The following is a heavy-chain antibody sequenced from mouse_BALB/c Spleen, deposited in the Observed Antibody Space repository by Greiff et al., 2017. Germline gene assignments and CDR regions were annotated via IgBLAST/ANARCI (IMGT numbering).Heavy chain of an antibody. CDR2: ISDGGSYT. CDR1: GFTFSDYY. CDR3: ARDAPLLRLRGDAMDY. V-gene: IGHV5-4*02. J-gene: IGHJ4*01. D-gene: IGHD1-2*01. Sequence: EVMLVESGGGLVKPGGSLKLSCAASGFTFSDYYMYWVRQTPEKRLEWVATISDGGSYTYYPDSVKGRFTISRDNAKNNLYLQMSSLKSEDTAMYYWARDAPLLRLRGDAMDYWGQGTSVTVSS.